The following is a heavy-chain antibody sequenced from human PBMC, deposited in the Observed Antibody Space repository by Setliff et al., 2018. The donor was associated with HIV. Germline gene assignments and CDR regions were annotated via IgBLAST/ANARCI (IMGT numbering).Heavy chain of an antibody. CDR3: AKHFLLWSNAFHI. V-gene: IGHV3-23*01. D-gene: IGHD2-21*01. J-gene: IGHJ3*02. CDR2: VSPGSGTT. Sequence: GGSLRLSCAGSGFAFSNSWMNWVRQTPDKGLEWVAAVSPGSGTTYYAESVKGRFTISRDNSKNTLYLQMNSLRAEDTAVYYCAKHFLLWSNAFHIWGQGTMVTVSS. CDR1: GFAFSNSW.